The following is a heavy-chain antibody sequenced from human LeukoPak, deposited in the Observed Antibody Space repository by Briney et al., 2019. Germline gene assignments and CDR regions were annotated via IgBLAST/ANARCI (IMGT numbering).Heavy chain of an antibody. D-gene: IGHD3-10*01. CDR3: ARLGGSGSSPNWFDP. V-gene: IGHV5-51*01. CDR2: IYPGDSDT. CDR1: GYSFTSYW. Sequence: GESLKISCKGSGYSFTSYWIGWVRQMPGKGLEWMGIIYPGDSDTRYSPSFQGQVTIPADKSISTAYLQWSSLKASDTAMYYCARLGGSGSSPNWFDPWGQGTLVTVSS. J-gene: IGHJ5*02.